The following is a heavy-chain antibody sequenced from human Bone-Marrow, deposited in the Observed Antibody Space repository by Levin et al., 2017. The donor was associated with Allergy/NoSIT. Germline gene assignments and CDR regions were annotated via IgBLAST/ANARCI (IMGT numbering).Heavy chain of an antibody. Sequence: GGSLRLSCVASGFTFSSYWMHWVRQDPGKGLVWVARINSDGTSTTYAESVEGRFTVSRDNAKNTLYLQMKSLRAEDTAVYYCTSPSSGYCTSTSCYTAKGYYDVGMDVWGQGTRVIVSS. CDR2: INSDGTST. CDR3: TSPSSGYCTSTSCYTAKGYYDVGMDV. V-gene: IGHV3-74*03. CDR1: GFTFSSYW. J-gene: IGHJ6*02. D-gene: IGHD2-2*02.